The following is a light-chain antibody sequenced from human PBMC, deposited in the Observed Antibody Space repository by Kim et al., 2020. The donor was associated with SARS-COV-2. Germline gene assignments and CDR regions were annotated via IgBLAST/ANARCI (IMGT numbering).Light chain of an antibody. J-gene: IGKJ2*01. CDR1: QGISSA. V-gene: IGKV1-13*02. CDR2: DAS. CDR3: QQFNSYPPYT. Sequence: AIQLTHSPSSLSASVGDRVTITCRASQGISSALAWYQQKPGKAPKLLIYDASSLESGVPSRFSGSGSGTDFTLTISSLQPEDFATYYCQQFNSYPPYTFGQGTKLEI.